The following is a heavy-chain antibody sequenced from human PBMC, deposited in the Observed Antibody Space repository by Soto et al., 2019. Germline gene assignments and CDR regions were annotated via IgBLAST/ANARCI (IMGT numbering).Heavy chain of an antibody. CDR3: ARGRGGTVVVLDY. V-gene: IGHV3-13*01. CDR1: GFTFSSYD. J-gene: IGHJ4*02. CDR2: IGTAGDT. D-gene: IGHD2-15*01. Sequence: EVQLVESGGGLVQPGGSLRLSCAASGFTFSSYDMHWVRQATGKGLEWVSAIGTAGDTYYPGSVKGRFTISRENAKNSLYLQMNRLRAEDTAVYYCARGRGGTVVVLDYWGQGTLDTVSS.